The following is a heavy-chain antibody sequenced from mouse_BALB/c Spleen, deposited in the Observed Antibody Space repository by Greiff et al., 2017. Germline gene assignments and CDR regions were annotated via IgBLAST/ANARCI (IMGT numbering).Heavy chain of an antibody. J-gene: IGHJ4*01. CDR2: IDPENGNT. CDR1: GFNIQDYY. CDR3: TAYSRYHDAMDY. Sequence: EVKLQESGAELVRPGALVKLSCKASGFNIQDYYMHWVKQRPEQGLEWIGWIDPENGNTIYDPKFQGKASITADTSSNTAYLQLSSLTSEDTAVYYCTAYSRYHDAMDYWGQGTSVTVSS. D-gene: IGHD2-14*01. V-gene: IGHV14-1*02.